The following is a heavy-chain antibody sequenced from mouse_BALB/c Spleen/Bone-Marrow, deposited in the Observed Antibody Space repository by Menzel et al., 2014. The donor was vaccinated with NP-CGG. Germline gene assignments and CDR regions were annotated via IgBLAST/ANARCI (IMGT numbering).Heavy chain of an antibody. CDR3: ANYYYGSSLFAY. D-gene: IGHD1-1*01. Sequence: VQLQQSGAKLVKPGASVKLSCTASGFNIKDTYMHWVKQRPEQGLGWIGRIDPANGNTKYDPKFQGKATITADTSSNTAYLQLSSLTSEDTAVYYCANYYYGSSLFAYWGQGTLVTVSA. CDR2: IDPANGNT. CDR1: GFNIKDTY. V-gene: IGHV14-3*02. J-gene: IGHJ3*01.